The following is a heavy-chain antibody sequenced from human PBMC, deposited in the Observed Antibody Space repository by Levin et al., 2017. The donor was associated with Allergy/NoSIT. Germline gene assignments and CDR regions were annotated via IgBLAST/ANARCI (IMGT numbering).Heavy chain of an antibody. CDR2: ITYRGGST. J-gene: IGHJ4*02. V-gene: IGHV3-23*01. CDR3: AKDQGHCSSTGCPGGWLFDY. CDR1: GFTFSSYA. D-gene: IGHD2-2*01. Sequence: GESLKISCAASGFTFSSYAMTWVRQAPGKGLEWVSTITYRGGSTYYADSVKGRFTIPRGNSKNTPYLQMNSLRAEDTAVYYCAKDQGHCSSTGCPGGWLFDYWGQGKLVTVSS.